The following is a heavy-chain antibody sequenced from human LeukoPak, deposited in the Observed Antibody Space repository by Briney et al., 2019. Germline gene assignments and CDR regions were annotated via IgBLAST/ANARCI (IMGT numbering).Heavy chain of an antibody. J-gene: IGHJ3*02. V-gene: IGHV1-8*01. Sequence: ASVKVSCKASGYTFTRYDINWVRQATGQGLGWMGWMNPNSGNTGYAQKFQGRVTMTRNTSISTAYMELSSLRSEDTAVYYCATSFQLWLEYDAFDIWGQGTMVTVSS. CDR3: ATSFQLWLEYDAFDI. CDR1: GYTFTRYD. D-gene: IGHD5-18*01. CDR2: MNPNSGNT.